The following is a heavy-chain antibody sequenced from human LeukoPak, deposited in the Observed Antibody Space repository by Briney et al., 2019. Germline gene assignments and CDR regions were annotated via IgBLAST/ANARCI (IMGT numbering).Heavy chain of an antibody. D-gene: IGHD2-2*03. CDR3: ARGLDIVVVPAARGFDY. CDR2: INPSGGST. J-gene: IGHJ4*02. CDR1: GYTFTSYY. V-gene: IGHV1-46*01. Sequence: GASVKVSCKASGYTFTSYYMHWVRQAPGQGLEWMGIINPSGGSTSYAQKFQGRVTMTRDTSTSTVYMELSSLRSEDTAVYYCARGLDIVVVPAARGFDYWGQGTLVTVSS.